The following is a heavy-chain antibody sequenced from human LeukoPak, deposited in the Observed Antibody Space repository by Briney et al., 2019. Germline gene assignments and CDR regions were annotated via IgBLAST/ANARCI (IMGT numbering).Heavy chain of an antibody. CDR2: ISSSGSTI. V-gene: IGHV3-48*03. D-gene: IGHD1-14*01. CDR1: GFTFSSYE. CDR3: ARQGNHNFEY. J-gene: IGHJ4*02. Sequence: GGSLRLSCAASGFTFSSYEMNWLRQAPGEGLEGVSYISSSGSTIYYADSVKGRFTISRNNAKNSLYLQMNSLRAEDTAVYYCARQGNHNFEYWGQGILVTVSS.